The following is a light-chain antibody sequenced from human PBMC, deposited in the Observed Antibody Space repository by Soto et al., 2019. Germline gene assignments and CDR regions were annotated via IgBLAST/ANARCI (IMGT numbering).Light chain of an antibody. V-gene: IGLV2-11*01. J-gene: IGLJ1*01. CDR1: SSDVGRYDY. CDR2: DVS. CDR3: CSFAGSYTYV. Sequence: QSALTQPRSVSGSPGQSVTISCTGTSSDVGRYDYVSWYQQHPGKAPKLIIYDVSERPSGVPDRFSGSKFGNTASLTTSGLQAEDEADYSCCSFAGSYTYVFGTGTKVTV.